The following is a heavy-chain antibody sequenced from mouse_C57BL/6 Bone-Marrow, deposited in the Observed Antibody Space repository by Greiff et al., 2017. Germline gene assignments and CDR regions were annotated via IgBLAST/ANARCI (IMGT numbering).Heavy chain of an antibody. V-gene: IGHV1-69*01. J-gene: IGHJ3*01. CDR3: AREERAHYYGSSYGCAY. D-gene: IGHD1-1*01. Sequence: VQLQQPGAELVMPGASVKLSCKASGYTFTSYWMHWVKQRPGQGLEWIGEIDPSDSYTNYNQKFKGKSTLTVDKSSSTAYMQLSSLTSEDSAVXYCAREERAHYYGSSYGCAYWGQGTLVTVSA. CDR1: GYTFTSYW. CDR2: IDPSDSYT.